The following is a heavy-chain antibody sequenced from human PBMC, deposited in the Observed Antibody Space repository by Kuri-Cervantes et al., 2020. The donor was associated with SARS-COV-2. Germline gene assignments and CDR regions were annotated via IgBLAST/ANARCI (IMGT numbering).Heavy chain of an antibody. V-gene: IGHV3-7*01. CDR1: GFTFSSYS. CDR2: IKQDGSEK. D-gene: IGHD3-9*01. CDR3: ARYNDILTGYYPMVYYYYGMDV. J-gene: IGHJ6*02. Sequence: GGSLRLSCAASGFTFSSYSMNWVRQAPGKGLEWVANIKQDGSEKYYVDSVKGRFTISRDNAKNSLYLQMNSLRAEDTAVYYCARYNDILTGYYPMVYYYYGMDVWGQGTTVTVSS.